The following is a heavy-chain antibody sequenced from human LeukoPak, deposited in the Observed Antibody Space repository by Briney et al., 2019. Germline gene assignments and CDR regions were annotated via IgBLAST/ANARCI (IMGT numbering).Heavy chain of an antibody. V-gene: IGHV4-39*07. J-gene: IGHJ4*02. Sequence: SETLSLTCTVSGGSISSSSYYWGWLRQPPGRGLEWIGSIYYIGRTYYNPSLKSRVTISVDTSKNQFSLKLNSVTAADTAVYYCARGRDGYNFLNRGEYYYFDYWGQGTLVTVSS. CDR2: IYYIGRT. D-gene: IGHD5-24*01. CDR3: ARGRDGYNFLNRGEYYYFDY. CDR1: GGSISSSSYY.